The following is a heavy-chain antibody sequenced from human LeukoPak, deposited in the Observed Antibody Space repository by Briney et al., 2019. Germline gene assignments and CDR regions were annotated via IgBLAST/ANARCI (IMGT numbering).Heavy chain of an antibody. D-gene: IGHD3-10*01. J-gene: IGHJ4*02. CDR2: ITSASTTI. Sequence: GGSLRVSCAASGFTFSGYSMFWVRQAPGRGLEWISYITSASTTIYYADSVKGRFTISRDNSKNTLYLQMNNLGAEDTAVYYCAKTISGSYGVSDFWGQGSLVTVSS. CDR1: GFTFSGYS. CDR3: AKTISGSYGVSDF. V-gene: IGHV3-48*01.